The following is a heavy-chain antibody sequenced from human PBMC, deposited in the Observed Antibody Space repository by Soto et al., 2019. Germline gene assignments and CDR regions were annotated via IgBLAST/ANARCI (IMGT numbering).Heavy chain of an antibody. CDR1: GGSLSGYY. J-gene: IGHJ4*02. Sequence: QVQLQQWGAGLLKPSETLSLNCAVTGGSLSGYYWSWIRQPPGKGLEWIGEVKDGGHANYSPSRRGRATISSDTSNNQFSLRLNSVTAADTGVYYCARGQEGVVATHWDQGSLVTVSS. CDR2: VKDGGHA. CDR3: ARGQEGVVATH. V-gene: IGHV4-34*01. D-gene: IGHD5-12*01.